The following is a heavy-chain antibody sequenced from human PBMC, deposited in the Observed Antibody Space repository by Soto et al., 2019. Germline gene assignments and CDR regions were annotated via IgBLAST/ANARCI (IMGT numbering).Heavy chain of an antibody. CDR1: GGSTSIDDY. J-gene: IGHJ4*02. CDR2: IYYSGNT. CDR3: AREGGESTDGLYYFDS. D-gene: IGHD3-16*01. V-gene: IGHV4-30-4*01. Sequence: KPSETLSLTCTVSGGSTSIDDYGSWIRQPPGKVLEWIGHIYYSGNTDYNPSLKSRLAISIDTSKNKFSLKLSSVTAADTAVYFCAREGGESTDGLYYFDSWGQGSLVTVSS.